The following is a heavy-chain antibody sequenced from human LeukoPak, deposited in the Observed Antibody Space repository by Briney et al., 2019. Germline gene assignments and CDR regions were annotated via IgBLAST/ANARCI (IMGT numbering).Heavy chain of an antibody. J-gene: IGHJ6*03. CDR1: GPSISSSSDD. Sequence: SETLSLTCTVSGPSISSSSDDWGWIRQPPGKGLEWIGSIYYSGSTYYHPSLKSRLTISVDTSKNQFSLKLSSVTAADTAVYYCARHLYSSSSRGEYYYYMDVWGKGTTVTVSS. V-gene: IGHV4-39*01. D-gene: IGHD6-6*01. CDR2: IYYSGST. CDR3: ARHLYSSSSRGEYYYYMDV.